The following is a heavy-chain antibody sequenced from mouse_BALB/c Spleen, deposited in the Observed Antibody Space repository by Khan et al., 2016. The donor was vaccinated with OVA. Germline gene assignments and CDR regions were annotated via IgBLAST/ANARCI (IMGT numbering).Heavy chain of an antibody. D-gene: IGHD1-1*01. CDR1: GFNIKDTY. CDR3: CRFFSHLYGSGWFAY. J-gene: IGHJ3*01. CDR2: IDPANGDT. Sequence: VQLQQPGAELAKPGASVKLSCTASGFNIKDTYIHWVKQRPEQGLEWIGRIDPANGDTKCDPKFQGKATIKADTSSNTAYLQLSSLTSEDTAVXYCCRFFSHLYGSGWFAYWGQGTLVTVSA. V-gene: IGHV14-3*02.